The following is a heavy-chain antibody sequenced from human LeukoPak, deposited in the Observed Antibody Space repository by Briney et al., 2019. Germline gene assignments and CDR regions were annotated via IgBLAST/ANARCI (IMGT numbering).Heavy chain of an antibody. D-gene: IGHD3-22*01. V-gene: IGHV3-23*01. CDR3: AIGIFPHRVTLIVVVTPIAFDI. J-gene: IGHJ3*02. CDR1: GFTFSSYA. Sequence: GGSLRLSCAASGFTFSSYAMSWVRQAPGKGLEWVSAISGSGGSTYYADSVKGRFTISRDNSKNTLYLQMNSLRAEDTAVYYCAIGIFPHRVTLIVVVTPIAFDIWGQGTMVTVSS. CDR2: ISGSGGST.